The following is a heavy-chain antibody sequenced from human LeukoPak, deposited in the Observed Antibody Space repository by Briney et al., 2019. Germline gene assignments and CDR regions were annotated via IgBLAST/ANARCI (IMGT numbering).Heavy chain of an antibody. CDR1: GFTFSSYS. V-gene: IGHV3-21*01. Sequence: GGSLRLSCAASGFTFSSYSMNWVRQAPGKGLEWVSSISSSSSYIYYADSVKGRFTISRDNAKNSLYLQMNSLRAEDTAVYYCARDVIFGVVITYFDYWGQGTLVTVSS. CDR2: ISSSSSYI. CDR3: ARDVIFGVVITYFDY. J-gene: IGHJ4*02. D-gene: IGHD3-3*01.